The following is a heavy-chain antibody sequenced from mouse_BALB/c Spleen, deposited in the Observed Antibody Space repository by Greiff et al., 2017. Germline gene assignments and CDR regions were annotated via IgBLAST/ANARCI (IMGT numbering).Heavy chain of an antibody. Sequence: EVKLEESGGGLVKPGGSLKLSCAASGFTFSSYAMSWVRQTPEKRLEWVASISSGGSTYYPDSVKGRFTISRDNARNILYLQMSSLRSEDTAMYYCARRDYYGYFSWFAYWGQGTLVTVSA. D-gene: IGHD1-2*01. CDR3: ARRDYYGYFSWFAY. V-gene: IGHV5-6-5*01. CDR2: ISSGGST. J-gene: IGHJ3*01. CDR1: GFTFSSYA.